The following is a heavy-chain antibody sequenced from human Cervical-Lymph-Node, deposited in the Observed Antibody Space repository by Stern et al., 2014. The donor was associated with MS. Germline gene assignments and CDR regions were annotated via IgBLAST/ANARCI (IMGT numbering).Heavy chain of an antibody. Sequence: VQLVESGPGLVKPSQTLSLTCTVSGDSINSGGHYWSWIRQRPGKGLEWIGYIYNSGAPFYSPSLKGRVTISLDTSKNQFSLTLSSVTAADTAIYYCASRWSGTYYGQNWFDPWGQGILVTVSS. CDR1: GDSINSGGHY. V-gene: IGHV4-31*03. D-gene: IGHD1-26*01. CDR2: IYNSGAP. CDR3: ASRWSGTYYGQNWFDP. J-gene: IGHJ5*02.